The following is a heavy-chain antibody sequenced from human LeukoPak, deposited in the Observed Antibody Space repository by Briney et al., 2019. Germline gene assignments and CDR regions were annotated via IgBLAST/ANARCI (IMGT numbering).Heavy chain of an antibody. J-gene: IGHJ4*02. CDR3: ASRSNWEGDY. V-gene: IGHV3-48*04. D-gene: IGHD7-27*01. CDR2: ISSSGSTI. Sequence: TGGSLRLSCAASGFTFSSYAMSWVRQAPGKGLEWVSYISSSGSTIYYADSVKGRFTISRDNAKNSLYLQMNSLRAEDTAVYYCASRSNWEGDYWGQGTLVTVSS. CDR1: GFTFSSYA.